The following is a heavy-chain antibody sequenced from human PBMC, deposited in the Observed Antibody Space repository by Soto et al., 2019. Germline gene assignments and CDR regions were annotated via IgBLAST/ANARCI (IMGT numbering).Heavy chain of an antibody. CDR3: ARGGSGWYAENWFDP. CDR2: IWYDGSNK. Sequence: GGSLRLSCAASGFTFSSYGMHWVRQAPGKGLEWVAVIWYDGSNKYYADSVKGRFTISRDNSKNTLYLQMNSLRAEDTAVYYCARGGSGWYAENWFDPWGQGTLVTVSS. CDR1: GFTFSSYG. D-gene: IGHD6-19*01. V-gene: IGHV3-33*01. J-gene: IGHJ5*02.